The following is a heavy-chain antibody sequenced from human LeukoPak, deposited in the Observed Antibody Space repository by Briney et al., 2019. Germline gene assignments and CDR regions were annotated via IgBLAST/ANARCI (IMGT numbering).Heavy chain of an antibody. J-gene: IGHJ4*02. V-gene: IGHV3-33*01. CDR3: ARGLWGDGSGSYYPTLDY. Sequence: GGSLRLSCAASGFSFNSYGMHWVRQAPGKGLEWVAVISYDGSIKYYADSVKGRFTISRDSSKNTLYLHMNSLRAEDTVVYYCARGLWGDGSGSYYPTLDYWGRGTLVTVSS. CDR1: GFSFNSYG. CDR2: ISYDGSIK. D-gene: IGHD3-10*01.